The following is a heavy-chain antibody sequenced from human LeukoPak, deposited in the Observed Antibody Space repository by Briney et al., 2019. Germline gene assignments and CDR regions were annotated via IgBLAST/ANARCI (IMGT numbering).Heavy chain of an antibody. CDR3: ARAHGDYYDSSGYY. CDR2: ISSSSSTI. CDR1: GFTFSSYS. D-gene: IGHD3-22*01. V-gene: IGHV3-48*01. Sequence: GGSLRLFCAASGFTFSSYSMNWVRQAPGKGLEWVSCISSSSSTIYYADSVKGRFTISRDNAKNSLYLQMNSLRAEDTAVYYCARAHGDYYDSSGYYWGQGTLVTVSS. J-gene: IGHJ4*02.